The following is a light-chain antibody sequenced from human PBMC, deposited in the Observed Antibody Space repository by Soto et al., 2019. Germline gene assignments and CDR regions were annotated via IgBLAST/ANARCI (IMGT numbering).Light chain of an antibody. J-gene: IGLJ1*01. V-gene: IGLV2-23*03. CDR1: SSDVGSYNL. CDR2: EGN. Sequence: QSALTQPASVSGSPGQSITISCTGTSSDVGSYNLVSWYQQHPGKAPKLMIYEGNKRPSGVSNRFSGSKSGNTASLTISGLQAEDEDDYYCCSYAGSSTVFGTGTKVTVL. CDR3: CSYAGSSTV.